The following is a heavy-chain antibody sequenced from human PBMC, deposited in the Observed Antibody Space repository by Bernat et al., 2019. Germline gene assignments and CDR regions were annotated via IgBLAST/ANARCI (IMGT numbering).Heavy chain of an antibody. J-gene: IGHJ6*03. D-gene: IGHD5-18*01. CDR3: TTNTAMDHHYYYYMDV. V-gene: IGHV3-49*04. Sequence: EVQLVESGGGLVQPGRSLRLSCTASGFTFGDYAMSWVRQAPGKGLEWVGFIRSKAYGGTTEYAAYVKGRFTISRDDSKSIAYLQMNSLKTEDTAVYYCTTNTAMDHHYYYYMDVWGKGTTVTVSS. CDR1: GFTFGDYA. CDR2: IRSKAYGGTT.